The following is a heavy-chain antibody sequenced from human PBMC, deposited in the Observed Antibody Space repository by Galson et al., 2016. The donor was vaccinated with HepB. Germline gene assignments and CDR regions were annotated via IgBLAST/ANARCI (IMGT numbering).Heavy chain of an antibody. CDR2: ISYDGSNK. V-gene: IGHV3-30*18. CDR1: GFTFSNYG. J-gene: IGHJ4*01. CDR3: AKDSNPFRKQSLIQYYFDY. D-gene: IGHD1-14*01. Sequence: SLRLSCAASGFTFSNYGMHWVRQAPGKGLEWVAVISYDGSNKYYADSVKGRVTISRDNSKNTLYLQMNSLRAEDTAVFYCAKDSNPFRKQSLIQYYFDYWGHGTLVTVSS.